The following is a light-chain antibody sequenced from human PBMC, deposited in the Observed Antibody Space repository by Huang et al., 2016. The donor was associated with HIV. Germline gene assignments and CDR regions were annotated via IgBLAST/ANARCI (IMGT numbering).Light chain of an antibody. CDR2: GAS. V-gene: IGKV3-15*01. Sequence: EIVMTQSPATLSVSPGERATLPCRASQSVTSNLAWYQQKPGQAPRLLIYGASTRATDIPASFSGSGSGTEFTLTISSLQSEDFAVYYCQQYNNWPLTFGGGTKVEIK. CDR3: QQYNNWPLT. J-gene: IGKJ4*01. CDR1: QSVTSN.